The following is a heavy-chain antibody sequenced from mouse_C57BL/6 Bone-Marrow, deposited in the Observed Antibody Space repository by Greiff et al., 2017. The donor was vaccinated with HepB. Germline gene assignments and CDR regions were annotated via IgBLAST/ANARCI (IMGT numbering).Heavy chain of an antibody. CDR2: ISNGGGST. J-gene: IGHJ3*01. V-gene: IGHV5-12*01. CDR3: ASNLSSPFAY. CDR1: GFTFSDYY. D-gene: IGHD1-1*01. Sequence: EVMLVESGGGLVQPGGSLKLSCAASGFTFSDYYMYWVRQTPEKRLEWVAYISNGGGSTYYPDTVKGRFTLSRDNAKNTLYLQMSRLKSEDTAMYYCASNLSSPFAYWGQGTLVTVSA.